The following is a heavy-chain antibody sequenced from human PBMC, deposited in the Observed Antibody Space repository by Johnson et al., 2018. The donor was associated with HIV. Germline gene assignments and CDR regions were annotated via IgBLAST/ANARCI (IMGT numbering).Heavy chain of an antibody. Sequence: EVQLVESGGGVVRPGGSLRLSCAASGFTFDDYGMSWVRQAPGKGLEWVSGINWNGGSTGYADSVKGRFTISRDNAKNSLYLQMNSLRAEDTALDYCAKGLGWELLTADAFDSWGQGTMVTVSS. CDR2: INWNGGST. CDR1: GFTFDDYG. CDR3: AKGLGWELLTADAFDS. D-gene: IGHD1-26*01. V-gene: IGHV3-20*04. J-gene: IGHJ3*02.